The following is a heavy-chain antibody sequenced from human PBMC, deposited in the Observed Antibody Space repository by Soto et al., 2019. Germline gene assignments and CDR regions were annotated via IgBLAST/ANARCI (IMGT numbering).Heavy chain of an antibody. CDR2: IYYSGST. V-gene: IGHV4-59*01. CDR1: GGSISSYY. CDR3: ARDGRPELYRSSWYSIDY. Sequence: SETLSLTCTVSGGSISSYYWSWIRQPPGKGLEWIGYIYYSGSTNYNPSLKSRVTISVDTSKNQFSLKLSSVTAADTAVYYCARDGRPELYRSSWYSIDYWGQGTLVTVSS. D-gene: IGHD6-13*01. J-gene: IGHJ4*02.